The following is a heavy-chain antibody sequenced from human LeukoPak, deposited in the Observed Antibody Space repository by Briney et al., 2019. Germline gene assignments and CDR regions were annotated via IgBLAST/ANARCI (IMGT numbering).Heavy chain of an antibody. Sequence: ASVKVSCKASGYTFTSYGISWVRQAPGQGLEWMGWISAYNGNTNYAQKLQGRVTMTTDTSTSTAYMELRSLRSDDTAVYYCATWEYSSGHIKFDPWGQGTLVTVSS. CDR1: GYTFTSYG. D-gene: IGHD6-19*01. CDR3: ATWEYSSGHIKFDP. CDR2: ISAYNGNT. J-gene: IGHJ5*02. V-gene: IGHV1-18*01.